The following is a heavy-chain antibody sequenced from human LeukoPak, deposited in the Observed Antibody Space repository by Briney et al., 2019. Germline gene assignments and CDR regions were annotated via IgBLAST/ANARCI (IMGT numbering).Heavy chain of an antibody. CDR1: GGSISSYY. Sequence: SETLSLTCTVSGGSISSYYWSWIRQPPGKGLEWIGYIYYSGSTNYNPSLKSRVTISVDTSKNQFSLMLSSVTAADTAVYFCARLGATKSHHYYYNLDVWGQGTTVTVSS. D-gene: IGHD1-26*01. J-gene: IGHJ6*02. CDR3: ARLGATKSHHYYYNLDV. V-gene: IGHV4-59*12. CDR2: IYYSGST.